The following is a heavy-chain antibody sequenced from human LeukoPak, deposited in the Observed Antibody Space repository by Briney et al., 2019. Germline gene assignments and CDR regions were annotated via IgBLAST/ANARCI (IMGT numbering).Heavy chain of an antibody. V-gene: IGHV1-69*05. J-gene: IGHJ6*03. CDR1: GYTFTSYG. CDR2: IIPIFGTA. D-gene: IGHD3-10*01. Sequence: SVKVSCKASGYTFTSYGISWVRQAPGQGLEWMGGIIPIFGTANYAQKFQERVTITRDMSTGTAYMELSSLRSEDTAVYYCAASGFGFGELPSYFYYYMDVWGKGTTVTISS. CDR3: AASGFGFGELPSYFYYYMDV.